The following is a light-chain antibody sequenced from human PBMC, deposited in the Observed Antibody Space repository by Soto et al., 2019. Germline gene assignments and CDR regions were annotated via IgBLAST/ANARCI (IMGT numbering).Light chain of an antibody. V-gene: IGKV3-20*01. CDR1: QSVSSSY. J-gene: IGKJ1*01. Sequence: EIVLTQSPGTLSSSPGERATLSCRASQSVSSSYLAWYRQKPGQAPRLLIYAASSRATGIPDRFSGSGSGTDFTLTTSRLEPEDFAVYYCQQYGSSSWTFGQGTKVDIK. CDR2: AAS. CDR3: QQYGSSSWT.